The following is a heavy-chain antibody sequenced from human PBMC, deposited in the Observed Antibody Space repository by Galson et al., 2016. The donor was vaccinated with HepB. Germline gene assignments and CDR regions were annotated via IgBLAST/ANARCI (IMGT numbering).Heavy chain of an antibody. CDR1: GFTFSSYG. Sequence: SLRLSCAASGFTFSSYGMHWVRQAPGKGLEWVAVISHGGTKSYLSESVKGRFTISRDNSKASLSLQTSSLRGEDPAVYYCAKGYDIVTGLYNVEDYYVLDLWGQGTAVTVS. D-gene: IGHD3-9*01. CDR2: ISHGGTKS. V-gene: IGHV3-30*18. CDR3: AKGYDIVTGLYNVEDYYVLDL. J-gene: IGHJ6*02.